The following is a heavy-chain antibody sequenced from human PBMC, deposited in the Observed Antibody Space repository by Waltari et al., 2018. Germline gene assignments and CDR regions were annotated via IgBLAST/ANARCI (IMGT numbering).Heavy chain of an antibody. D-gene: IGHD4-4*01. CDR3: ARSPDSEFDF. J-gene: IGHJ4*02. CDR1: GYTFINYF. Sequence: VQLVQSGAEVKKPGASVRVSCKASGYTFINYFIHWLRQAPGQVLEWMGLINTNTGGTDYSQKFKGRVTMTRDKPISTAYMELTSLRSDDTAVYFCARSPDSEFDFWGQGTLVTVSS. CDR2: INTNTGGT. V-gene: IGHV1-2*02.